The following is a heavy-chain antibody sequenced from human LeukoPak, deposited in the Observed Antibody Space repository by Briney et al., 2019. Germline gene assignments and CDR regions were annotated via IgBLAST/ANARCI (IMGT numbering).Heavy chain of an antibody. CDR3: ARDYYDSSGYYLNYFQH. D-gene: IGHD3-22*01. J-gene: IGHJ1*01. CDR2: IGSSSNYI. Sequence: GGSLRLSCAASGXTFSSQAMSWVRQAPGKGLEWVSCIGSSSNYIYYGDSVKGRFTISRDNAKNSLYLQMNSLRAEDTAVYYCARDYYDSSGYYLNYFQHWGQGTLVTVSS. V-gene: IGHV3-21*01. CDR1: GXTFSSQA.